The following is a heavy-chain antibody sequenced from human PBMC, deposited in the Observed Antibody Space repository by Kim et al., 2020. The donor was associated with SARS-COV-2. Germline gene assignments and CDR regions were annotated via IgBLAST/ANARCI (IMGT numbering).Heavy chain of an antibody. Sequence: GGSLRLSCAASGFTFSSYGMHWVRQAPGKGLEWVAVIWYDGSNKYYADSVKGRFTISRDNSKNTLYLQMNSLRAEDTAVYYCARDRGSSWLDYWGQGTLVTVSS. D-gene: IGHD6-13*01. CDR2: IWYDGSNK. CDR1: GFTFSSYG. CDR3: ARDRGSSWLDY. V-gene: IGHV3-33*01. J-gene: IGHJ4*02.